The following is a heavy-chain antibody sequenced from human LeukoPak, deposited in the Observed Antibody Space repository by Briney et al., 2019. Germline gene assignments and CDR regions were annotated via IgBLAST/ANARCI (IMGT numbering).Heavy chain of an antibody. V-gene: IGHV3-30*18. D-gene: IGHD3-22*01. CDR2: ISYDGSNK. CDR3: AKTYDSSGYYYETSYYFDY. CDR1: GFTFSSYG. J-gene: IGHJ4*02. Sequence: GGSLRLSCAASGFTFSSYGMHWVRQAPGKGLEWVAVISYDGSNKYYADSVKGRFTISRDSSKNTLCLQMNSLRAEDAAVYYCAKTYDSSGYYYETSYYFDYWGQGTLVTVSS.